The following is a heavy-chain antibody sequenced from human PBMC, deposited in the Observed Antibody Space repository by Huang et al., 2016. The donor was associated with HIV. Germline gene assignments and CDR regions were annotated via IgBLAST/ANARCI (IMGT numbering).Heavy chain of an antibody. D-gene: IGHD6-13*01. V-gene: IGHV3-30*18. CDR1: GFTFSSYG. J-gene: IGHJ4*02. CDR3: AKGGSAAAVLDF. Sequence: QVQLVESGGGVVQPGRSLRISCAASGFTFSSYGMHWVRQAPGKGLGWVAVISYDAKTKYYADSVKGRFSISRDNSKTTVDLQLNSLRVEDTAVYYCAKGGSAAAVLDFWGQGTLVTVSS. CDR2: ISYDAKTK.